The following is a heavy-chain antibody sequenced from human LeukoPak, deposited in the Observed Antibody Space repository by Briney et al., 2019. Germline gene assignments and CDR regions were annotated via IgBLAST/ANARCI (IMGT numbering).Heavy chain of an antibody. J-gene: IGHJ3*01. CDR1: GGSVSSSHY. D-gene: IGHD3-22*01. CDR3: AKSTYYYDTFVNAFDL. CDR2: IYYGGST. Sequence: KPSETLSLTCTVSGGSVSSSHYWDWIRQPPGKGLEWIGSIYYGGSTYYNASLRSRVTTSVDTSKNQFSLKLSSVTAADTAVYYCAKSTYYYDTFVNAFDLWGQGTVVTVSS. V-gene: IGHV4-39*07.